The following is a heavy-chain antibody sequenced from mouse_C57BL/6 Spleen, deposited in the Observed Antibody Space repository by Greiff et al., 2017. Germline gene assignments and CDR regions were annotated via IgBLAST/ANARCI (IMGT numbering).Heavy chain of an antibody. Sequence: EVKVVESGGGLVKPGGSLKLSCAASGFTFSDYGMHWVRQAPEKGLEWVAYISSGSSTIYYADTVKGRFTISRDNAKNTLCLQMTSLRSEDTAMYYCARERYYGSSLDYWGQGTTLTVSS. CDR1: GFTFSDYG. CDR2: ISSGSSTI. V-gene: IGHV5-17*01. D-gene: IGHD1-1*01. J-gene: IGHJ2*01. CDR3: ARERYYGSSLDY.